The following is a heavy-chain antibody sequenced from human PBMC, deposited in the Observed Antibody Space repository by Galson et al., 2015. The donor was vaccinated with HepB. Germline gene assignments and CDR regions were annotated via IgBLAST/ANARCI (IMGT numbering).Heavy chain of an antibody. D-gene: IGHD3-10*01. CDR3: ARDLVRGEPDYFDY. Sequence: LRLSCAASGFTSNSYAMHWVRQAPGKGLEWVTVISYDGRVTYYTDSVKGRFTISRDDSKNTLYLQMNSLRGEDTAVYYCARDLVRGEPDYFDYWGQGTLVSVSS. CDR2: ISYDGRVT. J-gene: IGHJ4*02. CDR1: GFTSNSYA. V-gene: IGHV3-30*04.